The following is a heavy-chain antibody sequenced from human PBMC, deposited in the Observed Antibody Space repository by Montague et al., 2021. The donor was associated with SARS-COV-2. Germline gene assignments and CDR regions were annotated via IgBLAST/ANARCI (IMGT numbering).Heavy chain of an antibody. CDR2: INYDGST. D-gene: IGHD1-26*01. CDR1: GGSIRSYY. J-gene: IGHJ4*02. CDR3: ARDGSYFEH. Sequence: SETLSLTCTVSGGSIRSYYWSWIRQTPGKGLEWIGYINYDGSTNYNPSLKSRVTMSVDSSKNQFSLRLSSVTAADTAVYYCARDGSYFEHWGQGTLVTVSS. V-gene: IGHV4-59*03.